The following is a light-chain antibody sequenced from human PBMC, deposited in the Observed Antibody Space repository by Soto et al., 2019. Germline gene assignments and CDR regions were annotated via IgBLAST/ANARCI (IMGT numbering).Light chain of an antibody. J-gene: IGLJ1*01. CDR3: SSYTCINNFLYV. CDR1: SSDVGGYNY. V-gene: IGLV2-8*01. CDR2: EVS. Sequence: QSALTQPPSASGSPGQSVTISCTGTSSDVGGYNYVSWYQQHPGKAPKLMIYEVSKRPSGVPDRFSGSKSGNTASLPVSGLQADDEADYYCSSYTCINNFLYVFGPGTKVTVL.